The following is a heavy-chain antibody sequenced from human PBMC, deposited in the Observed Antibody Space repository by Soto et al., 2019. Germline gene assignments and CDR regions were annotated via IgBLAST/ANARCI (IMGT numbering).Heavy chain of an antibody. J-gene: IGHJ4*02. CDR1: GGSIISSSYY. D-gene: IGHD3-22*01. CDR2: IYYSGST. Sequence: SETMSLTCTVSGGSIISSSYYWGWIRQPPGIGLEWIGSIYYSGSTYYNPSLKSRVTVSVDTSKNQFSLKLTSVTAADTAVYFCAIKARLTTIGYYYAGPDYWGQGALVTVSS. V-gene: IGHV4-39*01. CDR3: AIKARLTTIGYYYAGPDY.